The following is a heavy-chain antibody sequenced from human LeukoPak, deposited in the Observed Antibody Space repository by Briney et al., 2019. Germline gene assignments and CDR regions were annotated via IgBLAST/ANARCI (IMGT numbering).Heavy chain of an antibody. D-gene: IGHD5-24*01. J-gene: IGHJ5*02. Sequence: GGSLRLSCAASGFRFSRYSMDWVRQAPGKGLEWVSSITTSSSYIYYADSVKGRFTVSRDNARNSLFLQMDSLRAEDKAVYYCARVGDGYNSSFDPWGRGTLVTVSS. V-gene: IGHV3-21*01. CDR2: ITTSSSYI. CDR1: GFRFSRYS. CDR3: ARVGDGYNSSFDP.